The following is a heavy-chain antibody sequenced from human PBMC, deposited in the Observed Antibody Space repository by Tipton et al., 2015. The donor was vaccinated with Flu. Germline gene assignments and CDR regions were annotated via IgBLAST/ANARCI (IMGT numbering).Heavy chain of an antibody. D-gene: IGHD2-21*01. Sequence: SLRLSCAASGFTFSSYWMTWVRQAPGKGLEWVANIKQDGSVKYYVDSVKGRFTIPRDNAKNSLYLQMNSLRAEDTAVYYCARQIGGGDCYWGQGTLVTVSS. V-gene: IGHV3-7*03. CDR3: ARQIGGGDCY. CDR2: IKQDGSVK. CDR1: GFTFSSYW. J-gene: IGHJ4*02.